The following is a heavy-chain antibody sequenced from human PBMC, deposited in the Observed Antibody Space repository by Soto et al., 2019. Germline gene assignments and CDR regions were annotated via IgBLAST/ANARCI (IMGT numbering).Heavy chain of an antibody. CDR3: ARDLRWLVPGYYYYGMDV. Sequence: EVQLVESGGGLVKPGGSLRLSCAASGFTFSSYSMNWVRQAPGKGLEWVSSISSSSSYIYYADSVKGRFTISRDNAKNSLYLQMNSMRAEDTAVYYCARDLRWLVPGYYYYGMDVWGHGTTVTVSS. CDR2: ISSSSSYI. D-gene: IGHD6-19*01. V-gene: IGHV3-21*01. J-gene: IGHJ6*02. CDR1: GFTFSSYS.